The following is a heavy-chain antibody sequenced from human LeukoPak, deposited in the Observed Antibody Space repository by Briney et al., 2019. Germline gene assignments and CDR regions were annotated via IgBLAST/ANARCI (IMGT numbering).Heavy chain of an antibody. D-gene: IGHD3-10*01. CDR2: ISSSSSYI. CDR1: GFTFTSYS. Sequence: RGCLRLSCAASGFTFTSYSMNWVRHAPGKGLEWVSSISSSSSYIYYADSVKGRFTISRDNATKSLYRQRNSLGAEGTAVYYCARDYSLDYYGSGSYDYWGQGTVVTVSS. V-gene: IGHV3-21*01. J-gene: IGHJ4*02. CDR3: ARDYSLDYYGSGSYDY.